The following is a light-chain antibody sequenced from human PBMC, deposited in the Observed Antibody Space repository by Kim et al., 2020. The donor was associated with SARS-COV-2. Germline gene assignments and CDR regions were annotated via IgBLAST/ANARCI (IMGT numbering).Light chain of an antibody. CDR1: ETINSW. CDR2: KAS. J-gene: IGKJ2*01. V-gene: IGKV1-5*03. CDR3: QQYNTYSIT. Sequence: ASGGDRVTITCRASETINSWLAWYQQKPGKAPKLLIQKASNLESGVPSRFSGSGSGTEFTLTISSLQPDDFATYYCQQYNTYSITFGQGTKVDIK.